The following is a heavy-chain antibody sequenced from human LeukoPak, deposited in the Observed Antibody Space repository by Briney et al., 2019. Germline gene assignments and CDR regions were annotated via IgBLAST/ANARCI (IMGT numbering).Heavy chain of an antibody. CDR3: AKDRPNYYESNGHYYRRDGDS. Sequence: PGGSLRLSCAASGFTFSIYAMSWVRQAPGKGLEWVSSTSSGGDYTYYAGSVKGRFTISRDNSKNTLYLQMNSLRDEDTATYYCAKDRPNYYESNGHYYRRDGDSWGQGTLVTVSS. V-gene: IGHV3-23*01. CDR2: TSSGGDYT. J-gene: IGHJ5*01. CDR1: GFTFSIYA. D-gene: IGHD3-22*01.